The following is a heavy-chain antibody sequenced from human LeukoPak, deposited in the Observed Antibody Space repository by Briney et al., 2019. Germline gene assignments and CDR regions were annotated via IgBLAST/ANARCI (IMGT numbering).Heavy chain of an antibody. CDR2: ISYDGSNK. J-gene: IGHJ6*02. Sequence: GGALRLSCAASGFTFSSYAMHWVRQAPGKGLEWVAVISYDGSNKYYADSVKGRFTISRDNSKNTLYLQMNSLRAEDTAVYYCARDLIAAAGTVDQEGYYYYNGMDVWGQGTTVTVSS. CDR1: GFTFSSYA. CDR3: ARDLIAAAGTVDQEGYYYYNGMDV. D-gene: IGHD6-13*01. V-gene: IGHV3-30-3*01.